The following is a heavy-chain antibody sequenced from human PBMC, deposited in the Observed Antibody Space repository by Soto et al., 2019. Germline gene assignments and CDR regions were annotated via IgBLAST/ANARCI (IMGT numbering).Heavy chain of an antibody. CDR1: GFTFSSYG. J-gene: IGHJ6*03. Sequence: QVQLVESGGGMVQPGRSLRLSCAASGFTFSSYGMHWVRQAPGKGLEWVAVISYDGSNKYYADSVKGRFTISRDNSKNTLYLQMNSLRAEDTAVYYCAKEDFWSGYAYYYYYMDVWGKGTTVTVSS. CDR2: ISYDGSNK. D-gene: IGHD3-3*01. CDR3: AKEDFWSGYAYYYYYMDV. V-gene: IGHV3-30*18.